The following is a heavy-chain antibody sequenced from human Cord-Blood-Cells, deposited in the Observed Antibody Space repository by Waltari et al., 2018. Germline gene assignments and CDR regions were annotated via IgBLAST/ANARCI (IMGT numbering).Heavy chain of an antibody. CDR2: LNANSCGT. Sequence: QVQLVQSGAEVKKPGASVKVSCKASGYTFTGYYMHWVRQAPGQGLEWMGWLNANSCGTNYAQRFQGRVTMTRDTSISTAYMELSRLGSDDTAVDYCAHLGADYWGQGTLVTVSS. CDR3: AHLGADY. V-gene: IGHV1-2*02. D-gene: IGHD3-16*01. J-gene: IGHJ4*02. CDR1: GYTFTGYY.